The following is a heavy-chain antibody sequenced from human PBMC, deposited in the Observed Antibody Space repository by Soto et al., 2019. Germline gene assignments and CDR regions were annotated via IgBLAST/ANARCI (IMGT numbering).Heavy chain of an antibody. CDR3: TRDGRYSGYPPPAF. D-gene: IGHD5-12*01. Sequence: EVQLVESGGGLVQPGRSLRLSCTTSGFTFADYTLSWFRQAPGKGLEWLGFIRNKAYGGTTEYAASVKGRFSISREDSKSIAYLQMNSLKTEDTAVYYCTRDGRYSGYPPPAFWGQGTLVIVSS. J-gene: IGHJ4*02. V-gene: IGHV3-49*03. CDR1: GFTFADYT. CDR2: IRNKAYGGTT.